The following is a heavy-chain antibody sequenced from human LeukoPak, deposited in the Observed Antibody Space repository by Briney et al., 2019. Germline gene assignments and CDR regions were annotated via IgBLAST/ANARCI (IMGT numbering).Heavy chain of an antibody. CDR1: GFTFSSYG. Sequence: GRSLRLSCAASGFTFSSYGMHWVRQAPGKGLEWVAVISHDGSNKYYADSVKGRFTISRDNSKNTLYLQMNSLRAEDTAVYYCAEDTALYYGSGSYHDYWGQGTLVTVSS. CDR2: ISHDGSNK. D-gene: IGHD3-10*01. J-gene: IGHJ4*02. V-gene: IGHV3-30*18. CDR3: AEDTALYYGSGSYHDY.